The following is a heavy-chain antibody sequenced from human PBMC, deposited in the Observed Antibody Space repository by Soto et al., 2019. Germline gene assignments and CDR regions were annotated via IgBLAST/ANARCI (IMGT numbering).Heavy chain of an antibody. D-gene: IGHD5-12*01. CDR2: ISYDGSNK. CDR1: GFTFSSYG. Sequence: QVQLVESGGGVVQPGRSLRLSCAASGFTFSSYGMHWVRQAPGKGLEWVAVISYDGSNKYYADSVKGRFTISRDNSKNTLYLQMNSLRAEDTAVYYCAKGRFRDGYNFDYWGQGTLVTVSS. CDR3: AKGRFRDGYNFDY. J-gene: IGHJ4*02. V-gene: IGHV3-30*18.